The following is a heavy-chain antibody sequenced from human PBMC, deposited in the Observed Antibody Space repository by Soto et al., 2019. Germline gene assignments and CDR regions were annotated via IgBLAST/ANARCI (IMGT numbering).Heavy chain of an antibody. D-gene: IGHD5-18*01. V-gene: IGHV3-30*03. CDR3: ATVLTGYNYASFDL. Sequence: QVQLVESGGGVVQPGRSLRLSCAASGFMFSSYGMHWVRQAPGKGLEWVSAVSSDGNNKDYTDSVKGRFTISRDNSKNTLYLQMNSLRPEDTAVYFCATVLTGYNYASFDLWGQGTLVTVSS. CDR2: VSSDGNNK. CDR1: GFMFSSYG. J-gene: IGHJ4*02.